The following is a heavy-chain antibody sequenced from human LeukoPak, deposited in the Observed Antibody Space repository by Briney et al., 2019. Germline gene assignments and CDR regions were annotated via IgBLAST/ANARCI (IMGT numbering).Heavy chain of an antibody. Sequence: SETLSLTCTVSGGSISSSSYYWGWIRQPPGKGLEWIGSIYYSGSTYYNPSLKSRVTISVDTSKNQFSLKLSSVAAADTAVYYCARKDQYNDYGGYYFDYWGQGTLVTVSS. CDR1: GGSISSSSYY. D-gene: IGHD4-23*01. CDR3: ARKDQYNDYGGYYFDY. CDR2: IYYSGST. V-gene: IGHV4-39*01. J-gene: IGHJ4*02.